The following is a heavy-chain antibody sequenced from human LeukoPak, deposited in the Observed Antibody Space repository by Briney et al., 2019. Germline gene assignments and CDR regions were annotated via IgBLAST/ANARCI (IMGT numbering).Heavy chain of an antibody. Sequence: PGGSLRLSCAASGFTFSNFQMTWVRQAPGKGLEWLSYISGSGSDIFYADSVKGRFTISRDNAKYSLYLQMNSLRADDTAVYYCARWGHSDYDAFPIKFDYWGQGTLVTVSS. J-gene: IGHJ4*02. CDR2: ISGSGSDI. CDR3: ARWGHSDYDAFPIKFDY. CDR1: GFTFSNFQ. V-gene: IGHV3-48*03. D-gene: IGHD5-12*01.